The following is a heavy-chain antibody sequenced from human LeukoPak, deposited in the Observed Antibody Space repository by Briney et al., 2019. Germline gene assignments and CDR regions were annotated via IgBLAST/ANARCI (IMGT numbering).Heavy chain of an antibody. V-gene: IGHV3-7*01. CDR3: AREMTTVTQIDY. CDR1: GGSINNNNYY. D-gene: IGHD4-17*01. J-gene: IGHJ4*02. CDR2: IKQDGSEK. Sequence: PSETLSLTCTVYGGSINNNNYYWGWVRQPPGRGLEWVANIKQDGSEKYYVDSVKGRFTISRDNAKNSLYLQMNSLRAEDTAVYYCAREMTTVTQIDYWGQGTLVTVSS.